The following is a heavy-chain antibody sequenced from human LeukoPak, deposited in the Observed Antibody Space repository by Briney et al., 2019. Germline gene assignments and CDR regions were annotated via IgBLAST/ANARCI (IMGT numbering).Heavy chain of an antibody. Sequence: SETLSLTCTVSGGSISSSSYYWGWIRQPPGKGLEWIGSIYYSGSTNYNPSLKSRVTISVDTSKNQFSLKLSSVTAADTAVYYCARYRNIMGATFRFFDLWGRGTLVTVSS. J-gene: IGHJ2*01. CDR2: IYYSGST. CDR3: ARYRNIMGATFRFFDL. V-gene: IGHV4-39*07. D-gene: IGHD1-26*01. CDR1: GGSISSSSYY.